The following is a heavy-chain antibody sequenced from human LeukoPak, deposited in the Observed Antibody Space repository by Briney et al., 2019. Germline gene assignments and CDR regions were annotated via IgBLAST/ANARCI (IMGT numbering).Heavy chain of an antibody. CDR1: GYTFTSYG. V-gene: IGHV1-18*01. Sequence: ASVEVSCKASGYTFTSYGISWVRQAPGQGLEWMGWISAYNGNTNYAQKLQGRVTMTTDTSTSTAYMELRSLRSDDTAVYYCAVVPAAPREGNYFDYWGQGTLVTVSS. CDR2: ISAYNGNT. CDR3: AVVPAAPREGNYFDY. D-gene: IGHD2-2*01. J-gene: IGHJ4*02.